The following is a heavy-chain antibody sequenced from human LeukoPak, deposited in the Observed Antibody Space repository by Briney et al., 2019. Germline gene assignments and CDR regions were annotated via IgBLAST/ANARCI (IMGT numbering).Heavy chain of an antibody. Sequence: PGGSLRLSCAASGSTFSSYGMHWVRQAPGKGLEWVAVISYDGSNKYYADSVKGRFTISRDNSKNTLYLQMNSLRAEDTAVYYCAKDRYYGSGSYSPDYYYYYMDVWGKGTTVTVSS. CDR2: ISYDGSNK. CDR1: GSTFSSYG. J-gene: IGHJ6*03. CDR3: AKDRYYGSGSYSPDYYYYYMDV. V-gene: IGHV3-30*18. D-gene: IGHD3-10*01.